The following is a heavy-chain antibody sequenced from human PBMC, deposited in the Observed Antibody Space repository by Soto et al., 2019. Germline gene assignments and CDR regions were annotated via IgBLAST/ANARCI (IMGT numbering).Heavy chain of an antibody. Sequence: TSDTLSLTCTVSGGSISSSSYYWGWIRQPPGKGLEWIGSIYYSGSTYYNPSLKSRVTISVDTSKNQFSLKLSSVTAADTAVYYCARRYFDWLFDYWGQGTLVTVSS. J-gene: IGHJ4*02. V-gene: IGHV4-39*01. CDR1: GGSISSSSYY. D-gene: IGHD3-9*01. CDR3: ARRYFDWLFDY. CDR2: IYYSGST.